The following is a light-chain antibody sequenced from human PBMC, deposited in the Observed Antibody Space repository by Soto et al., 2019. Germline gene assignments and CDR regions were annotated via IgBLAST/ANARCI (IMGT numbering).Light chain of an antibody. V-gene: IGKV1-5*03. CDR3: QQYNDYPYT. Sequence: DIQMTQSPSTLSASIGDSVTITCRASQSISTWLAWYQQKPGKAPKLLIYKASTLESGVPSRLSGSGSGTEYTLTISSLQPDDFATYYCQQYNDYPYTFGQGTKLEIK. CDR1: QSISTW. J-gene: IGKJ2*01. CDR2: KAS.